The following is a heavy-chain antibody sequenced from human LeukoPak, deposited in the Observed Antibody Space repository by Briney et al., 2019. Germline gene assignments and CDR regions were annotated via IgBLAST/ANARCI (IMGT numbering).Heavy chain of an antibody. J-gene: IGHJ5*02. CDR3: AKAPGENFHSSPGYFDL. CDR1: GFTFSSHW. D-gene: IGHD6-6*01. V-gene: IGHV3-7*01. Sequence: SGGSLRLSCAASGFTFSSHWMSWVRQAPGKGLEWVANIKQDGSEKYYLDSVKGRFTISRDNAKNSLYLQVNSLRAEDTAVYYCAKAPGENFHSSPGYFDLWGQGTLVTVSS. CDR2: IKQDGSEK.